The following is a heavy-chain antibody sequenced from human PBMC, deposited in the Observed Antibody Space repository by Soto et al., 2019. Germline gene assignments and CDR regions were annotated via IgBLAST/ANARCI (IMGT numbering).Heavy chain of an antibody. V-gene: IGHV3-23*01. CDR3: ARDRNPTTVTTALDY. Sequence: EVQLLESGGGLVQPGGSLRLSCAASGFTFSSYAMSWVRQAPGKGLEWVSAISHSGSFTYNADSVKGRFTNPRGNSMKTLEPQMNSPRAEDTAVYYFARDRNPTTVTTALDYWGQGTLVTVSS. CDR2: ISHSGSFT. J-gene: IGHJ4*02. D-gene: IGHD4-17*01. CDR1: GFTFSSYA.